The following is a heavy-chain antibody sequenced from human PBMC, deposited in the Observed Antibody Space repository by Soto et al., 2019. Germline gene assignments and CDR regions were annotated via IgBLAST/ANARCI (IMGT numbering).Heavy chain of an antibody. Sequence: QVQLVQSGAEVKKPGSSVKVSCKASGGTFSSYAISWVRQAPGQGLEWMGGIIPIFGTANYAQKFQGRVAMPADEPTRPAYMELSSLRSEAAAWYYCGILIGARRGKFVVYFDYWGQGTLVTVSS. D-gene: IGHD3-22*01. CDR2: IIPIFGTA. J-gene: IGHJ4*02. V-gene: IGHV1-69*01. CDR1: GGTFSSYA. CDR3: GILIGARRGKFVVYFDY.